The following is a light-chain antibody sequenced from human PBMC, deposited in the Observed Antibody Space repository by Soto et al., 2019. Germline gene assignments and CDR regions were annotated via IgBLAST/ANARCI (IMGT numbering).Light chain of an antibody. J-gene: IGLJ2*01. Sequence: QSMLTQPASVSGSPGQSITISCTGTSSDVGGYNYVSWYQQHPGKAPKLMIYDVSNRPSGVSDRFSGSKSGNTASLTISGLQSEDEADYYCSSYTSSSTGVFGGGTKLTVL. V-gene: IGLV2-14*01. CDR2: DVS. CDR1: SSDVGGYNY. CDR3: SSYTSSSTGV.